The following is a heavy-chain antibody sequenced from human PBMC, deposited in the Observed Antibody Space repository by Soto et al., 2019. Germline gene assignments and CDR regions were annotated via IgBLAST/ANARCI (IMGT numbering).Heavy chain of an antibody. D-gene: IGHD3-22*01. CDR1: GYTFTSYY. Sequence: ASVKVSCKASGYTFTSYYMHWVRQAPGQGLEWMGIINPSGGSTSYAQKFQGRVTMTRDTSTSTVYMELSSLRSEDTAVYYCARDARPYYDSSGYYPFFDYWGQGTLVTVSS. J-gene: IGHJ4*02. CDR3: ARDARPYYDSSGYYPFFDY. V-gene: IGHV1-46*01. CDR2: INPSGGST.